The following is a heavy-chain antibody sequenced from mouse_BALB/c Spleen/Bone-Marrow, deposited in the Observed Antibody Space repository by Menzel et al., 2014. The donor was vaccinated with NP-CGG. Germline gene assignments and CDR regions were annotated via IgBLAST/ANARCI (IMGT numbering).Heavy chain of an antibody. D-gene: IGHD2-4*01. Sequence: DVMLVESGGDLVKPGGSLKLSCAASGFTFSSYGMSCVRQTPDKRLEWVATISSGGSYTYYPDSVKGRFTISRDNAKNTLYLQMSSLKSEDTAMYYCARPYDFGAWFAYWGQGTLVTVSA. CDR1: GFTFSSYG. CDR2: ISSGGSYT. V-gene: IGHV5-6*02. CDR3: ARPYDFGAWFAY. J-gene: IGHJ3*01.